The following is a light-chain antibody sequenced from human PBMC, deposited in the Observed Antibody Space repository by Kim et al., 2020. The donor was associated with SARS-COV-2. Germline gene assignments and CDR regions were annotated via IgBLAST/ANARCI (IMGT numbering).Light chain of an antibody. CDR1: QSISTF. V-gene: IGKV1-39*01. CDR3: QQTYNSPRT. CDR2: AAS. J-gene: IGKJ1*01. Sequence: DIQMTQSPSSLSASVGDGVAITCRASQSISTFLNWYQQKPGKAPKLLIYAASSLQSGVPSRFSGSGSGTDFTLTISTLQPEDFATYFCQQTYNSPRTFGQGTKVDIK.